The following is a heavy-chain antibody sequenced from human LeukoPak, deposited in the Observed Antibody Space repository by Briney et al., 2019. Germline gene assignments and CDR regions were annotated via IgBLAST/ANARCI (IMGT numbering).Heavy chain of an antibody. Sequence: SETLSLTCAVYGGSCDDYYCSWIRQPPGKGLEWIGEVHPHGIFYYNSSLMSRVTISIDTSKTQFSLRLTSVTAADTAFYYCARGRDRSKAGDHWGQGSRVTLSS. CDR2: VHPHGIF. D-gene: IGHD5-24*01. CDR1: GGSCDDYY. CDR3: ARGRDRSKAGDH. V-gene: IGHV4-34*01. J-gene: IGHJ4*02.